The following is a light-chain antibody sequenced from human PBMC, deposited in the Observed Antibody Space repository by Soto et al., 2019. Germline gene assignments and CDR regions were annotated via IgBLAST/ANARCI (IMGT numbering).Light chain of an antibody. J-gene: IGKJ5*01. Sequence: EIVLTQSPGTLSLSPGERATLSCRASQSFSRSFLAWYQQKPGQAPRLLLYGASSRATGIPDRFSGSGSGTDFTLSITSLEPEDFAVYFCQQYANSPITFGQGTRLEIK. CDR2: GAS. V-gene: IGKV3-20*01. CDR1: QSFSRSF. CDR3: QQYANSPIT.